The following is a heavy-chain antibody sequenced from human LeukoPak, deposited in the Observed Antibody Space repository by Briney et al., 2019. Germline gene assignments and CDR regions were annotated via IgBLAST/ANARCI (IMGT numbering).Heavy chain of an antibody. Sequence: GRSLRLSCAASGFTFSSYAMHWVRQAPGKGLEWVAVISYDGSNKYYADSVKGRFTISRDNSKNTLYLQMSSLRAEDTAVYYCARDGLYDFWSGYRPRYNWCDPWGQGTLVTVSS. V-gene: IGHV3-30-3*01. J-gene: IGHJ5*02. CDR1: GFTFSSYA. D-gene: IGHD3-3*01. CDR2: ISYDGSNK. CDR3: ARDGLYDFWSGYRPRYNWCDP.